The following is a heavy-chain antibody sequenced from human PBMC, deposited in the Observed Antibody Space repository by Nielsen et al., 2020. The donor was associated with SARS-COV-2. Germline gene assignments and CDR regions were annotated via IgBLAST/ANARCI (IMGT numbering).Heavy chain of an antibody. Sequence: IRQPPGKGLEWIGEINHSGSTNYNPSLKSRGTISVDTSKNQFSLKLSSVTAADTAVYYCARGVSLGHSSNWYISGDWFDPWGQGTLVTISS. D-gene: IGHD6-13*01. CDR2: INHSGST. V-gene: IGHV4-34*01. J-gene: IGHJ5*02. CDR3: ARGVSLGHSSNWYISGDWFDP.